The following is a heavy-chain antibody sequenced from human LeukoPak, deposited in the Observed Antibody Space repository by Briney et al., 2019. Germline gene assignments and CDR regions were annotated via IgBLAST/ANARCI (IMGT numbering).Heavy chain of an antibody. V-gene: IGHV1-69*04. CDR2: IIPILGIA. J-gene: IGHJ4*02. CDR3: ARGGFQWLVPFDY. Sequence: SVSPSCKASGGTFSSYAISRVRQAPGQGLEWMGRIIPILGIANYAQKFQGRVTITADKSTSTAYMELSSLRSEDTAVYYCARGGFQWLVPFDYWGEGTLDPVSS. CDR1: GGTFSSYA. D-gene: IGHD6-19*01.